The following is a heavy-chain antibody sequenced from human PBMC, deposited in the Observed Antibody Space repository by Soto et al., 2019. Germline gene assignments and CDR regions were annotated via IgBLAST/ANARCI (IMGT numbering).Heavy chain of an antibody. CDR3: AREPTGEGTFDI. CDR2: IWYDGSNK. CDR1: GFTFSSYS. J-gene: IGHJ3*02. Sequence: VQLVESGGGLVQPGGSLRLSCAASGFTFSSYSMNWVRQAPGKGLEWVAVIWYDGSNKYYADSVKGRFTISRDNSKNTLYLQMNSLRAEDTAVYYCAREPTGEGTFDIWGQGTMVTVSS. D-gene: IGHD3-10*01. V-gene: IGHV3-33*08.